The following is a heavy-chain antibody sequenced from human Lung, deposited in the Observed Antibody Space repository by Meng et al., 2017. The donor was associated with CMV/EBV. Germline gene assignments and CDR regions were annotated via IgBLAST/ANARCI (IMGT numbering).Heavy chain of an antibody. D-gene: IGHD3-3*01. CDR1: GGSFSGYY. J-gene: IGHJ4*02. CDR3: ARAPIINDFWSGQVSNYFEN. Sequence: LXCAVYGGSFSGYYWSWIRQPPGKGLEWIGEINHSGSINYNPSLKSRVTISVDTSKDQFSLKLNSVTAADTAVYYRARAPIINDFWSGQVSNYFENWXQGTXVNGSS. V-gene: IGHV4-34*01. CDR2: INHSGSI.